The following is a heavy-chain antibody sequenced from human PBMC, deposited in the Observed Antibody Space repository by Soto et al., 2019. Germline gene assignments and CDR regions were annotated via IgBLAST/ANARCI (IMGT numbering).Heavy chain of an antibody. CDR3: AREGVHNYTEYYFDY. J-gene: IGHJ4*02. CDR1: GFTCSYYP. V-gene: IGHV3-21*06. Sequence: GGSLRLSCVASGFTCSYYPLHWVRRAPGKGLEWVSSISGIRDYIRYADSVKGRFTISRDNAKTSLYLQMNSLTAEDTAVYYCAREGVHNYTEYYFDYWGQGTLVTVSS. CDR2: ISGIRDYI. D-gene: IGHD3-10*01.